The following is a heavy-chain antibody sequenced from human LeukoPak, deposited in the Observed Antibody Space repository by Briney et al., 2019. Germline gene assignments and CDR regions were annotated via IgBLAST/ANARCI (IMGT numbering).Heavy chain of an antibody. V-gene: IGHV3-15*01. CDR1: GLTFSHVW. J-gene: IGHJ5*02. Sequence: GGSLRLSCAASGLTFSHVWMSWVRQAPGKGLEWVGRIKGRSDGGTTDYAASVKGRFTISRDDSKKTLYLQMNSLKTEDTGVYYCPRDVGIGGPPWGRETLVTVSS. CDR3: PRDVGIGGPP. D-gene: IGHD3-16*01. CDR2: IKGRSDGGTT.